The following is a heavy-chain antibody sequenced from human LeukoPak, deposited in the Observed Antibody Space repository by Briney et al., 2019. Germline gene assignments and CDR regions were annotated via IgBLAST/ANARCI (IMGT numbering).Heavy chain of an antibody. CDR3: ARAVTNYDILTGYYMDYFDY. Sequence: PGGSLRLSCAASGFTFSDYYISWIRQAPGKGLEWVSHISSSSSYTNYADSVKGRFTISRDNAKNSLYLQMNSLRAEDTAVYYCARAVTNYDILTGYYMDYFDYWGQGTLVTVSS. V-gene: IGHV3-11*05. CDR2: ISSSSSYT. J-gene: IGHJ4*02. CDR1: GFTFSDYY. D-gene: IGHD3-9*01.